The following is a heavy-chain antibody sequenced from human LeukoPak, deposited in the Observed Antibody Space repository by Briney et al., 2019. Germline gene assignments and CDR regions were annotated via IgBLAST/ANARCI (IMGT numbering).Heavy chain of an antibody. J-gene: IGHJ6*03. V-gene: IGHV1-2*02. D-gene: IGHD2-2*01. CDR3: ARDRGYCSSTSCYALYYYYYYMDV. CDR2: INPNSGGT. Sequence: ASVKVSCKASGYTFTGYYMHWVRQAPGQGLEWMGWINPNSGGTNYAQKFQGRVTMTRDTSISTAYMELSRLRSDDTAVYYCARDRGYCSSTSCYALYYYYYYMDVWGKGTTVTVSS. CDR1: GYTFTGYY.